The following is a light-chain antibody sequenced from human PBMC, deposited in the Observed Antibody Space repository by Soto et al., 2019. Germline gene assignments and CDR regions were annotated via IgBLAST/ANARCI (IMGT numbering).Light chain of an antibody. CDR3: AAWDDSLRGV. CDR2: RNN. V-gene: IGLV1-47*01. CDR1: SSNIGSHY. Sequence: QSVLTQPPSASGTPGQRVTISCSGSSSNIGSHYVYWYQQLPGTAPKLLIYRNNQRPSGVPDRFSGSKSGTSASLAISGLRSEAEADYYCAAWDDSLRGVFGGGTKLTVL. J-gene: IGLJ2*01.